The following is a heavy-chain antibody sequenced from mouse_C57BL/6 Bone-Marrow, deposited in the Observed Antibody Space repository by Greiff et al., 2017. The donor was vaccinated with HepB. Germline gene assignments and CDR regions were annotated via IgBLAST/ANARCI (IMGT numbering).Heavy chain of an antibody. CDR1: GYAFTNYL. CDR3: ARDPSYYGHY. D-gene: IGHD2-1*01. J-gene: IGHJ2*01. V-gene: IGHV1-54*01. CDR2: INPGSGGT. Sequence: QVQLKESGAELVRPGTSVKVSCKASGYAFTNYLIEWVKQRTGQGLEGIGVINPGSGGTNYNEKFKGKATLTADKSSSTASMQLSSLTSEDSAVYFCARDPSYYGHYWGQGTTLTVSS.